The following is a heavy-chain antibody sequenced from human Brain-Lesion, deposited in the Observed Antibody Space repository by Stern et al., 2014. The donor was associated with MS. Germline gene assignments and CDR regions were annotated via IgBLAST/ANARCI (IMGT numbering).Heavy chain of an antibody. CDR1: GFSFGDYA. V-gene: IGHV3-49*03. CDR2: IRSKVYGGAA. D-gene: IGHD4-17*01. Sequence: EVQLVESGGGLIEPGRPLRLSCTASGFSFGDYAINWIRQAPGKGLEWVGFIRSKVYGGAAEYAASVKGRFTISRDDSKSIAYLQVNGLKTEDTAVYYCTRDRLDYGYSYFDYWGQGTLVTVSS. J-gene: IGHJ4*02. CDR3: TRDRLDYGYSYFDY.